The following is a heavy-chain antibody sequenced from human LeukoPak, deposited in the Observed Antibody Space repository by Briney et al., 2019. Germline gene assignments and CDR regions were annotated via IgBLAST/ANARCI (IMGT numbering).Heavy chain of an antibody. CDR1: VGSISSGTYY. CDR2: ISGSGGST. V-gene: IGHV3-23*01. CDR3: AKGTTMVRGVISRGDAFDI. Sequence: PSETLSLTCTVSVGSISSGTYYWVWIRQPPGKGLEWVSAISGSGGSTYYADSVKGRFTISRDNSKNTLYLQMNSLRAEDTAVYYCAKGTTMVRGVISRGDAFDIWGQGTMVTVSS. D-gene: IGHD3-10*01. J-gene: IGHJ3*02.